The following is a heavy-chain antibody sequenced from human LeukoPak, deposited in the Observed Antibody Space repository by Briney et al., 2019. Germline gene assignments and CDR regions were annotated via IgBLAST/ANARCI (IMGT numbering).Heavy chain of an antibody. Sequence: GASVKVSCKASGYTFTGYYMHWVRQAPGQGLEWMGGIIPIFGTANYAQKFQGRVTITTDESTSTAYMELSSLRSEDTAVYYCARDFAGVRGSYYSWGQGTLVTVSS. CDR1: GYTFTGYY. J-gene: IGHJ4*02. CDR3: ARDFAGVRGSYYS. D-gene: IGHD1-26*01. V-gene: IGHV1-69*05. CDR2: IIPIFGTA.